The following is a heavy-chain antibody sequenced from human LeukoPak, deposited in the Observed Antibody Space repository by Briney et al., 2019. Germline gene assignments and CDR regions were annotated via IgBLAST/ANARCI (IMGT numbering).Heavy chain of an antibody. CDR3: ARARAEYNWNYLTRSSYYMDV. V-gene: IGHV1-69*05. D-gene: IGHD1-7*01. CDR2: IIPIFGTA. CDR1: GGTSSSYA. Sequence: ASVKVSCKASGGTSSSYAISWVRQAPGQGLEWMGGIIPIFGTANYAQKFQGRVTITTDESTSTAYMELSSLRSEDTAVYYCARARAEYNWNYLTRSSYYMDVWGKGTTVTVSS. J-gene: IGHJ6*03.